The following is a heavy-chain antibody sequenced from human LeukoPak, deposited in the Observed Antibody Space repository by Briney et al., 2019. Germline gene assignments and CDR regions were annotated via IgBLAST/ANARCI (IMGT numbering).Heavy chain of an antibody. CDR3: ARAPFYYYDSSGYGFDY. J-gene: IGHJ4*02. CDR1: GGSFSGYY. V-gene: IGHV4-34*01. CDR2: INHSGST. Sequence: SKTLSLTCAVYGGSFSGYYWSWIRQPPGKGLEWIGEINHSGSTNYNPSLKSRVTISVDTSKNQFSLKLSSVTAADTAVYYCARAPFYYYDSSGYGFDYWGQGTLVTVSS. D-gene: IGHD3-22*01.